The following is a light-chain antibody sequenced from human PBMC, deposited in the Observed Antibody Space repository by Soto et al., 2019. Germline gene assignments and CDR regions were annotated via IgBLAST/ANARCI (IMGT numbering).Light chain of an antibody. CDR3: HVWDSTTVV. CDR2: LDV. V-gene: IGLV3-9*01. Sequence: SYELTQPLSVSVALGPTARITCGGDSIERQNVHWYQQKPGQAPVLVMYLDVKRPSGIPERFSGSNSGNTATLTITRAQVGDEADDYCHVWDSTTVVFGGGTKLTVL. J-gene: IGLJ2*01. CDR1: SIERQN.